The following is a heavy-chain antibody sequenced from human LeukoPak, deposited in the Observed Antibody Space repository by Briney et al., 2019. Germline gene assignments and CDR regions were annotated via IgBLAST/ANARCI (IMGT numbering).Heavy chain of an antibody. CDR3: ARDRAIVVVIDAFDI. Sequence: GGSLRLSCAASGFTFSSYEMNWVRQAPGKGLEWVSYISTTGSSIYYADSVKGRFTISRDNSKNTLYLQMNSLRAEDTAVYYCARDRAIVVVIDAFDIWGQGTMVTVSS. CDR2: ISTTGSSI. V-gene: IGHV3-48*03. J-gene: IGHJ3*02. D-gene: IGHD3-22*01. CDR1: GFTFSSYE.